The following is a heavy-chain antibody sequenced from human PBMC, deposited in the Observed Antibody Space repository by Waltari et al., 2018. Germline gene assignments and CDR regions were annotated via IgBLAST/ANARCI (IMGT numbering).Heavy chain of an antibody. CDR1: GFTFSSHA. J-gene: IGHJ5*02. V-gene: IGHV3-23*01. Sequence: EVQVLESGGDLVQPGGSLRLTWAACGFTFSSHAINWVRQAPGKGLEWVSGINGYGDKTYYADSVKGRFTLSRDNSKNTLTLQMNNLRGEDTAIYYCAKAHFYDTSGYIEHWGQGTLVTVSS. D-gene: IGHD3-22*01. CDR3: AKAHFYDTSGYIEH. CDR2: INGYGDKT.